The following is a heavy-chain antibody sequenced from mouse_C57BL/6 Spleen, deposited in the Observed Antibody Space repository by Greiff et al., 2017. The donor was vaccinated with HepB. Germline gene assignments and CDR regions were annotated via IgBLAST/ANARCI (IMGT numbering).Heavy chain of an antibody. V-gene: IGHV5-4*01. CDR3: ARDHPIYYGNYEGYFDV. CDR1: GFTFSSYA. D-gene: IGHD2-1*01. CDR2: ISDGGSYT. J-gene: IGHJ1*03. Sequence: EVQLVESGGGLVKPGGSLKLSCAASGFTFSSYAMSWVRQTPEKRLEWVATISDGGSYTYYPDNVKGRFTISRDNAKNNLYLQMSHLKSEDTAMYYCARDHPIYYGNYEGYFDVWGTGTTVTVSS.